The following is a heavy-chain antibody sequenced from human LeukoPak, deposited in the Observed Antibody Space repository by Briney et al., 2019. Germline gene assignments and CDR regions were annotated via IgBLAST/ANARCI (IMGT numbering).Heavy chain of an antibody. D-gene: IGHD4-11*01. CDR2: ISRSGRDI. CDR1: GFTFGTYA. V-gene: IGHV3-21*01. CDR3: ARGDESLQRNVALDI. J-gene: IGHJ3*02. Sequence: GGSLRLSCAASGFTFGTYAMNWVRQAPGKGLEWVSSISRSGRDIYYADSVRGRFTISRDNARDSLYLQMNSLRVEDTAVYYCARGDESLQRNVALDIWGRGTMVTVSS.